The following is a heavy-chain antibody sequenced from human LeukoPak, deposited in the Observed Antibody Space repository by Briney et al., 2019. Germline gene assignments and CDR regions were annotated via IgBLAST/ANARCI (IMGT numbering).Heavy chain of an antibody. D-gene: IGHD4-17*01. CDR1: GGSISSGDYY. CDR3: AREPGYGDPTDY. CDR2: IYYSGST. V-gene: IGHV4-30-4*01. Sequence: PSETPSLTCTVSGGSISSGDYYWSWIRQPPGKGLEWIGYIYYSGSTYYNPSLKSRVTISVDTSKNQFSLKLSSVTAADTAVYYCAREPGYGDPTDYWGQGTLVTVSS. J-gene: IGHJ4*02.